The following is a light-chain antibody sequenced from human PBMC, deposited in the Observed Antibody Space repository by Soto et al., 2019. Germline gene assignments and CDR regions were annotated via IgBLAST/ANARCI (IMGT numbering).Light chain of an antibody. J-gene: IGKJ4*01. CDR3: QQYYTWPVT. Sequence: IQLTQSPSSLSASVGDRVTITCRASQGISSYLAWYQQKPGKAPKLLIYAASTLQSGVPSRFSGSGSGTDFTLTISSLQTEDFAVYCCQQYYTWPVTFGGGTKVEIK. CDR1: QGISSY. CDR2: AAS. V-gene: IGKV1-9*01.